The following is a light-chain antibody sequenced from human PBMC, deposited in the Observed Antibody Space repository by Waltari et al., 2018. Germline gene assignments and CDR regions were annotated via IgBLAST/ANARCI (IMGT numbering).Light chain of an antibody. Sequence: DAAMTQSPLSLPVTLGQPASISCRSSQSLVHSDGNTYLNRFHQRPGQSPRRLIYKVSRRESGVPDRFSGSGSGTDFTLKISRVEAEDVGIYYCMQGTHWPLTFGQGTRLEI. CDR3: MQGTHWPLT. J-gene: IGKJ5*01. CDR1: QSLVHSDGNTY. CDR2: KVS. V-gene: IGKV2-30*02.